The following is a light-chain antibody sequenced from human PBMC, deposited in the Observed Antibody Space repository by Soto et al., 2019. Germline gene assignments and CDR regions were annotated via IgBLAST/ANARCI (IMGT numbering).Light chain of an antibody. CDR3: SSYAGSNNLGPV. CDR2: EVS. CDR1: SSDVGGYNY. J-gene: IGLJ1*01. Sequence: QSVLTQPPSASGSPGQSVTISCTGTSSDVGGYNYVSWYQQHPGKAPKLMIYEVSKRPSGVPDRFSGSKSGNTASLTVSGLQAEDEAYYYCSSYAGSNNLGPVFGTGTEVTVL. V-gene: IGLV2-8*01.